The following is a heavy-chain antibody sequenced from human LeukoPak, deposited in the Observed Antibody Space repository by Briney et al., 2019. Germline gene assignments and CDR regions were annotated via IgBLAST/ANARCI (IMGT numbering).Heavy chain of an antibody. V-gene: IGHV3-9*01. CDR2: ISWNSGDI. J-gene: IGHJ4*02. CDR3: VRDYTMTLRWEFDY. Sequence: GGSLRLSCAASGFTFNDYAMHWVRQAPGKGLEWVSGISWNSGDIGYADSVKGRFTISRDNGKNSLYLQVNSLRADDTALYYCVRDYTMTLRWEFDYWGQGTLVTVSS. CDR1: GFTFNDYA. D-gene: IGHD4-23*01.